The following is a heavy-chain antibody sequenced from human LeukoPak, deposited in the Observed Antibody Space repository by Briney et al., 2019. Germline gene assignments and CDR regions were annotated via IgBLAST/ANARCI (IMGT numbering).Heavy chain of an antibody. CDR2: INHSGST. D-gene: IGHD6-6*01. CDR3: ARVQAIAARPWSNYFDY. V-gene: IGHV4-34*01. Sequence: PSETLSLTCAVYGGSFSGYYWSWIRQPPGKWLEWIGEINHSGSTNYNPSLKSRVTISVDTSKNQFSLKLSSVTAADTAVYYCARVQAIAARPWSNYFDYWGQGTLVTVSS. CDR1: GGSFSGYY. J-gene: IGHJ4*02.